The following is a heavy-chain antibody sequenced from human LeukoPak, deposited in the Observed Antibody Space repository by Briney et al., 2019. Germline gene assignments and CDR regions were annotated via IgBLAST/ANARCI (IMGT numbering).Heavy chain of an antibody. D-gene: IGHD1-26*01. CDR1: GFTFSSYS. CDR2: ISTSSTTI. J-gene: IGHJ6*03. V-gene: IGHV3-48*04. CDR3: ARGQSQWELLHKRLHYYYYMDV. Sequence: PGGSLRLSCAASGFTFSSYSMNWVRQAPGKGLEWLSYISTSSTTIYYADSVKGRFTISRDNAKNSLYLQMNSLRAEDTAIYYCARGQSQWELLHKRLHYYYYMDVWGKGTTVTVSS.